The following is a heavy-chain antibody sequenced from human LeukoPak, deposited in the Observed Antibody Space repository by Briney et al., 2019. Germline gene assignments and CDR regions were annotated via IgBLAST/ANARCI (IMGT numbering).Heavy chain of an antibody. J-gene: IGHJ6*03. Sequence: PGGSLRLSCAASGFTFSSYWMSWVRQAPGKGLEWVANIKQDGSEKYYVDSVKGRFTISRDNAKSSLYLQMNSLRAEDTAVYYCARSQSVDSSSSVWGDYYYYYMDVWGKGTTVTVSS. CDR3: ARSQSVDSSSSVWGDYYYYYMDV. D-gene: IGHD6-6*01. CDR1: GFTFSSYW. V-gene: IGHV3-7*01. CDR2: IKQDGSEK.